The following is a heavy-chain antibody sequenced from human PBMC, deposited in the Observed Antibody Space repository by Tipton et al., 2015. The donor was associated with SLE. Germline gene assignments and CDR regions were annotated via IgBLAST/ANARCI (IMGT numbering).Heavy chain of an antibody. V-gene: IGHV4-34*08. CDR1: GFTLSGYT. J-gene: IGHJ5*02. D-gene: IGHD1-14*01. CDR2: INDSGNA. CDR3: ANITIAAPGWFDP. Sequence: LRLSCAASGFTLSGYTMSWVRLAPGRGLEWIGEINDSGNAYYNPSLKSRVTISGDTSKNQFYLKLTSVTAADTAIYYCANITIAAPGWFDPWGQGTLVTVSS.